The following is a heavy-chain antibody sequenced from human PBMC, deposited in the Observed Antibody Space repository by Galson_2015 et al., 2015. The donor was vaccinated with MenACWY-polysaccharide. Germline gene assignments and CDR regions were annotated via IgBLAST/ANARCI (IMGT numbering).Heavy chain of an antibody. CDR3: ASQTWTGYFDY. Sequence: SLRLSCAASGFTFSNYWMSWVRQAPEKGLEWVANIKQDGSEKYYVDSVKGRFTISRDNAKNSLYLRMNSLRAEDTAMYYYASQTWTGYFDYWGQGILVTVSS. CDR1: GFTFSNYW. J-gene: IGHJ4*02. CDR2: IKQDGSEK. D-gene: IGHD3-10*01. V-gene: IGHV3-7*03.